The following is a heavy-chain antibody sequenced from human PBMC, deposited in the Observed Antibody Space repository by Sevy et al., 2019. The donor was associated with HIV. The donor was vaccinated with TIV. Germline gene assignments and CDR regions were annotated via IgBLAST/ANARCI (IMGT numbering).Heavy chain of an antibody. Sequence: SETLSLTCTVSSASFSAYYWSWIRQPAGKGLEWIGRDSTSGSTNYNPSLKSRVTMSLDTSKNHFSLKLSSVTAADTAIYYCARDDLVVGGVSNWFDPWGQGALVTVSS. CDR3: ARDDLVVGGVSNWFDP. J-gene: IGHJ5*02. D-gene: IGHD3-10*01. CDR2: DSTSGST. V-gene: IGHV4-4*07. CDR1: SASFSAYY.